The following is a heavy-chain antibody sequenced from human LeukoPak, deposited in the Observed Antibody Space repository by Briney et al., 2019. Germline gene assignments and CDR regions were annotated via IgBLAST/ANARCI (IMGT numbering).Heavy chain of an antibody. Sequence: GSVKLSCKVSGYTLTELSMHWVRQAPGKGLEWMGGFDPEDGETIYAQKFKGRVTMTEDTSTDTAYMELSSLRSEDTAVYYCATDLELLWFGELPELPSDYWGQGTLVTVSS. CDR2: FDPEDGET. CDR3: ATDLELLWFGELPELPSDY. CDR1: GYTLTELS. V-gene: IGHV1-24*01. D-gene: IGHD3-10*01. J-gene: IGHJ4*02.